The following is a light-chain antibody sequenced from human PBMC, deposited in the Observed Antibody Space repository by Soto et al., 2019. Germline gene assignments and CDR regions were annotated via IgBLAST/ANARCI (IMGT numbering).Light chain of an antibody. CDR3: CSYAGSSTWV. CDR2: EVG. V-gene: IGLV2-23*02. J-gene: IGLJ1*01. CDR1: SSDVGSYNL. Sequence: QSALTQPASVSGSPGQSITISCTGTSSDVGSYNLVSWYQQYPDKAPKLMIYEVGKWPSGVSNRFSGSKSGNTASLTISGLQAEDEADYYCCSYAGSSTWVFGTGTKVTVL.